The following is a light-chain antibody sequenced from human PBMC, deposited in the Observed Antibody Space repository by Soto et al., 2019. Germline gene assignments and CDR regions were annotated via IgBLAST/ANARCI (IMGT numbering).Light chain of an antibody. CDR2: SAS. CDR3: QQYGSSPWT. V-gene: IGKV3-20*01. Sequence: EIVLTQSPGTLSLSPGERATLSCRASQSVSSNYLAWYQQKPGQAPRLLIYSASSRATGIPDSFSGSGSGTDFTLTISRLDPEDFAVYYCQQYGSSPWTFDQGTKVEIK. CDR1: QSVSSNY. J-gene: IGKJ1*01.